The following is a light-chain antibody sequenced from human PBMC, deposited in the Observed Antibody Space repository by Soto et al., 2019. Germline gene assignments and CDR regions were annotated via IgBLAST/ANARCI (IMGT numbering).Light chain of an antibody. CDR1: SNDVGIYNY. CDR2: DVS. Sequence: QSALTQPASVSGSPGQSITISCTGTSNDVGIYNYVSWYQHHPGKAPKRIIYDVSYRPSGVSNRFSGSKSGNTASRTISGLQSEDEADYYCSAYTTSSTVVFGGGTKLTVL. V-gene: IGLV2-14*03. J-gene: IGLJ2*01. CDR3: SAYTTSSTVV.